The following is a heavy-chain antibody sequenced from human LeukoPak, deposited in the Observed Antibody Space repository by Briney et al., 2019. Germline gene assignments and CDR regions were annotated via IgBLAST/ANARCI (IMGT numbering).Heavy chain of an antibody. J-gene: IGHJ4*02. D-gene: IGHD4-17*01. CDR1: GYTFTSYD. CDR2: MNPNSGNT. Sequence: GASVKVSCKASGYTFTSYDINWVRQATGQGLEWMVWMNPNSGNTGYAQKFQGRVTITRNTSISTAYMELSSLRSEDTAVYYCARGPYGDSIFDYWGQGTLVTVSS. CDR3: ARGPYGDSIFDY. V-gene: IGHV1-8*03.